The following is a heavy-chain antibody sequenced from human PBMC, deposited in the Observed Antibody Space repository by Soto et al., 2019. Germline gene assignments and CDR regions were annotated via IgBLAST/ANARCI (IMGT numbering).Heavy chain of an antibody. CDR3: ARYRSAAAGRGGYYYYGIDV. J-gene: IGHJ6*02. Sequence: VQLVQSGDEVKKPGASVKVACKASGDTFTSYGITWVRQAPGQGLEWMGWISAYNGNTNYAQQLQGRVTSTTDTYTITAYMELRILRSDDPAVYYCARYRSAAAGRGGYYYYGIDVWGQGPTVTVSS. D-gene: IGHD6-13*01. V-gene: IGHV1-18*04. CDR1: GDTFTSYG. CDR2: ISAYNGNT.